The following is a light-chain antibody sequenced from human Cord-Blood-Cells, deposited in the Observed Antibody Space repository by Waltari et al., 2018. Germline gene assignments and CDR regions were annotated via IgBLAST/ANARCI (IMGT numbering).Light chain of an antibody. CDR2: QDS. CDR3: QAWDSSTVV. V-gene: IGLV3-1*01. CDR1: NLGDKY. Sequence: SYELTQPPSVSVSPGQTASITCSGDNLGDKYACWYQQKPGQSPVLVIYQDSKRPSGIPERVSGSNSGNTATLTISGTQAMDDADYYCQAWDSSTVVFGGGTKLTVL. J-gene: IGLJ2*01.